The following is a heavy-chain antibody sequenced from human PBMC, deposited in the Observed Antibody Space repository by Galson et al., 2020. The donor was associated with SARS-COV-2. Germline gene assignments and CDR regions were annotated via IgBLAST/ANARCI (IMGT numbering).Heavy chain of an antibody. CDR1: GTSISSCSNY. Sequence: SETLSLTCAVSGTSISSCSNYWNWLPQPPGKGLESIRYISHSGRTYYNPSINSRVTISGDRSKNQFSLRLSSVTAADTAVYYCARLHYGEYAPEAFDIWGPGTRVTVAS. V-gene: IGHV4-30-2*01. J-gene: IGHJ3*02. CDR3: ARLHYGEYAPEAFDI. CDR2: ISHSGRT. D-gene: IGHD4-17*01.